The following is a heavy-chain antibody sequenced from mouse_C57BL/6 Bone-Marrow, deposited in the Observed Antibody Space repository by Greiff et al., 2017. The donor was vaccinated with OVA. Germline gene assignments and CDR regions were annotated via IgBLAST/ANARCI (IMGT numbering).Heavy chain of an antibody. D-gene: IGHD2-1*01. V-gene: IGHV1-61*01. CDR2: IYPSDSET. CDR3: AIEPPAYCGNYYWYFDV. Sequence: QVQLQQPGAELVRPGSSVKLSCKASGYTFTSYWMDWVKQRPGQGLEWIGNIYPSDSETHYNQKFKDKATLTVDKSSSKAYMQLSSLTSEDSAVYYCAIEPPAYCGNYYWYFDVWGTGTTVTVSS. J-gene: IGHJ1*03. CDR1: GYTFTSYW.